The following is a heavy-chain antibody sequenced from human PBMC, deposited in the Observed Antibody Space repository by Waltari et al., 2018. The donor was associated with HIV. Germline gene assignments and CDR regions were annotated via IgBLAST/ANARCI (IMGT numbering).Heavy chain of an antibody. CDR3: ARTYKRITLFEIMRDLSWFDP. CDR2: INNIGTA. V-gene: IGHV4-34*01. D-gene: IGHD3-10*01. J-gene: IGHJ5*02. Sequence: QVQLQQWGAGLLKPSETLSLTCATYGGSFDDYYWPWLRQTPEKVLEWLADINNIGTATYNPSLKSRVTESLDTSKNQFSLNLRSVTAADTAVYYCARTYKRITLFEIMRDLSWFDPWGQGTLVTVSS. CDR1: GGSFDDYY.